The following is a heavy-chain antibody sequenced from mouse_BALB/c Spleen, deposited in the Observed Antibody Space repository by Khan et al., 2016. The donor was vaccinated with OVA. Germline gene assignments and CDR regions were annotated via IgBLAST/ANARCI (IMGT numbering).Heavy chain of an antibody. CDR1: GYSFTGYN. Sequence: VQLQQSGPELEKPGASVKISCKASGYSFTGYNMNWVKQSNGKSLEWIGNIDPYYGGTSYNQKFKGKATLTVDKSSSTAYMQLKSLTSEDSAVYYCARRAYYYGSSYDWYFDVWGAGTTVTVSS. D-gene: IGHD1-1*01. J-gene: IGHJ1*01. CDR2: IDPYYGGT. CDR3: ARRAYYYGSSYDWYFDV. V-gene: IGHV1-39*01.